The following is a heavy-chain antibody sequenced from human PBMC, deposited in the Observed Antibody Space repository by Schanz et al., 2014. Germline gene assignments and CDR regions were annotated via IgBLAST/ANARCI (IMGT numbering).Heavy chain of an antibody. CDR3: ARGVRIDY. CDR1: GFTFSSYS. CDR2: ISSSSSTI. D-gene: IGHD3-3*01. J-gene: IGHJ4*02. Sequence: EVQLVESGGGLVQPGGSLRLSCAASGFTFSSYSMNWVRQAPGKGLEWVSYISSSSSTIYYADSVKGRFTISRDNSNNTVYLQMNTLTAEDTAVYYCARGVRIDYWGQGTLVTVSS. V-gene: IGHV3-48*01.